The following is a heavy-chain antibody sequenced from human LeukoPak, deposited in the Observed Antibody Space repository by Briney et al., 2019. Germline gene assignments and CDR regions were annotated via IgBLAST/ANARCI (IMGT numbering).Heavy chain of an antibody. CDR1: GGTFSSYA. CDR2: IIPILGIA. Sequence: SVKVSCKASGGTFSSYAISWVRKAPGQGLEWMGRIIPILGIANYAQKFQGRVTITADKSTSTAYMELSSLRSEDTAVYYCARDGTAGWFDPWGQGTLVTVSS. CDR3: ARDGTAGWFDP. V-gene: IGHV1-69*04. D-gene: IGHD6-13*01. J-gene: IGHJ5*02.